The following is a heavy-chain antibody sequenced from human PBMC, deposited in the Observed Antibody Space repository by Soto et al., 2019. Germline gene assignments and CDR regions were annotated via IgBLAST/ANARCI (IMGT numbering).Heavy chain of an antibody. J-gene: IGHJ3*02. D-gene: IGHD3-9*01. CDR2: MNPNSGNT. V-gene: IGHV1-8*01. CDR1: GYTFTSYD. CDR3: AREIFTRLGAFDI. Sequence: ASVKVSCKASGYTFTSYDINWVRQATGQGLEWMGWMNPNSGNTGYAQKFQGRVTMTRNTSISTAYMELSSLRSEDTAVYYCAREIFTRLGAFDIWGQGTMVTVSS.